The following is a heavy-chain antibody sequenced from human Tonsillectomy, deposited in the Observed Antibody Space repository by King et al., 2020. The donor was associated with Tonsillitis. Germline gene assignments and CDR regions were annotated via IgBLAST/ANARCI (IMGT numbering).Heavy chain of an antibody. CDR1: GFSLSNARMG. J-gene: IGHJ3*01. Sequence: VTLKESGPVLVKPTETLTLTCTVSGFSLSNARMGVSWIRQPPGKALEWLAHIFPNDEKAYRTSLKSRLTISKDTSKSQVVLTMTNMDPLDTATYYRARKTALVDAFDFWGQGTMVTVSS. CDR2: IFPNDEK. V-gene: IGHV2-26*01. CDR3: ARKTALVDAFDF. D-gene: IGHD2-15*01.